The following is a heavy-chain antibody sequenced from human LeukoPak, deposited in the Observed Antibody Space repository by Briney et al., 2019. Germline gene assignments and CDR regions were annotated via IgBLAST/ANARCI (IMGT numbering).Heavy chain of an antibody. V-gene: IGHV1-2*06. D-gene: IGHD6-13*01. CDR2: INPNNGDT. Sequence: ASVKVSCKASGYTFTGHYMHWVRHAPAQGLEWMGRINPNNGDTNYAQKFQGRVTMNRDTSINTAYMELSRLRYDDTAVYYCARARVSVSASSDYWGQGTLVTVSS. CDR3: ARARVSVSASSDY. J-gene: IGHJ4*02. CDR1: GYTFTGHY.